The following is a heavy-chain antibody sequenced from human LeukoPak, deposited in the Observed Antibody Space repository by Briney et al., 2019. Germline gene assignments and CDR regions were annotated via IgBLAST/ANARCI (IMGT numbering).Heavy chain of an antibody. V-gene: IGHV3-23*01. Sequence: GGSLRLSCAASGFTFSNYGMSWVRQALGKGLEWVSAISGSGGSTYYADSVKGRFTISRDNSKNTLYLQMNSLRAEDTAVYYCAKGGYYDILTGYCPGFMDVWGKGTTVTVSS. CDR1: GFTFSNYG. D-gene: IGHD3-9*01. J-gene: IGHJ6*03. CDR2: ISGSGGST. CDR3: AKGGYYDILTGYCPGFMDV.